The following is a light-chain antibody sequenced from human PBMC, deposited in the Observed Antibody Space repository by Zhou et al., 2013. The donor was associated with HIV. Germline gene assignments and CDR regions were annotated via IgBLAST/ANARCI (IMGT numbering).Light chain of an antibody. CDR3: QQFFSTPPVT. CDR2: AAS. J-gene: IGKJ4*01. Sequence: DIQMTQSPSSLSASVGDRVTITCRASQSISSYLNWYQQKPGKAPELLIYAASSLQSGVPSRFSGSGSGTDFTLTISSLQPEDFATYYCQQFFSTPPVTFGGGTKVEIK. CDR1: QSISSY. V-gene: IGKV1-39*01.